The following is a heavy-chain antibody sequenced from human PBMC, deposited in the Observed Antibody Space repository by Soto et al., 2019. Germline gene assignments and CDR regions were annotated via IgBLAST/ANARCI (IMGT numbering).Heavy chain of an antibody. J-gene: IGHJ6*03. CDR2: INPNSGGT. V-gene: IGHV1-2*04. D-gene: IGHD6-13*01. CDR3: ARGRWDSSSWSYYYYYYMDV. Sequence: ASVKVSCKASGYTFTGYYMHWVRQAPGQGLEWMGWINPNSGGTNYAQKFQGWVTMTRDTSISTAYMELSRLRSDDTAVYYCARGRWDSSSWSYYYYYYMDVWGKGTTVTVSS. CDR1: GYTFTGYY.